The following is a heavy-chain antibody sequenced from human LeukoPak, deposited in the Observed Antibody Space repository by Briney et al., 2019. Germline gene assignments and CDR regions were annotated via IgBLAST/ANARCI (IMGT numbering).Heavy chain of an antibody. D-gene: IGHD2-2*01. J-gene: IGHJ5*02. Sequence: SETLSLTCTVSGGSITSGNFYWSWIRQPAGKGLEWIGRIYGSGSTNYSPSLRSRVTISIDTSKNQFSLKLNSVTAADTAVYYCARGWGSTSSNYFDPWGQGTLVTVSS. CDR2: IYGSGST. CDR1: GGSITSGNFY. CDR3: ARGWGSTSSNYFDP. V-gene: IGHV4-61*02.